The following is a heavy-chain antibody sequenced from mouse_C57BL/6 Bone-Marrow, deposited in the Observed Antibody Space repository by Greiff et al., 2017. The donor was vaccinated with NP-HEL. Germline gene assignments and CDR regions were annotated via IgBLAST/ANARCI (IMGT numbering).Heavy chain of an antibody. J-gene: IGHJ4*01. Sequence: VQLQQSGAELARPGASVKMSCKASGYTFTSYTMHWVKQRPGQGLEWIGYINPSSGYTKYNQKFKDKATLTADKSSSTAYMQLSSLTSEDSAVYYCARRPQDPFHAMDYWGQGTSVTVSS. CDR1: GYTFTSYT. CDR2: INPSSGYT. D-gene: IGHD3-2*02. CDR3: ARRPQDPFHAMDY. V-gene: IGHV1-4*01.